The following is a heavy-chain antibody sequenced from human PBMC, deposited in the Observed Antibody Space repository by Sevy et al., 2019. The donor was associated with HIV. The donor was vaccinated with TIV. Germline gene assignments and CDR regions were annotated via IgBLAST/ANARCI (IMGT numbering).Heavy chain of an antibody. CDR3: STSRSGYFDSSGYYIY. V-gene: IGHV5-51*01. CDR1: GYSFTSHW. J-gene: IGHJ4*02. D-gene: IGHD3-22*01. CDR2: IFPDDSET. Sequence: GESLKISCKGSGYSFTSHWIGWVRHMPGKGLEWMGIIFPDDSETRYSPSFQGQVTFSADKSINTAYLQWGSLKASDTAMDLRSTSRSGYFDSSGYYIYWGQGTLVTVSS.